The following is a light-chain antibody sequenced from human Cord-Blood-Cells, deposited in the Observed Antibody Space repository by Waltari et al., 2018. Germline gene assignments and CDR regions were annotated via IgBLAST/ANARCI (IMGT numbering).Light chain of an antibody. CDR3: QQYGSSPLT. CDR2: GAS. V-gene: IGKV3-20*01. Sequence: EIVLTQSPGTLSLSPGERATLSCMASQSVSSSYLAWYQQKPGQPPRLLIDGASRRATSIPDRFSGSGSGTDFTLTISRLEPEDFAVYYCQQYGSSPLTFGGGTKVEIK. J-gene: IGKJ4*01. CDR1: QSVSSSY.